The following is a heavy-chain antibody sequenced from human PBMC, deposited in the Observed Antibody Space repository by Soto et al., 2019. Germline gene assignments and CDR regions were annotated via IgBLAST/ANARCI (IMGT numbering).Heavy chain of an antibody. Sequence: ESGGGLVQPGRSLRLSCAASGFTFDGYAMHWVRQPPGKGLEWVSGISWNSGSLAYADSVKGRFTISRDNAKNSLYLQMNSLRAEDTALYYCAKDYGAYYYYYMDVWGKGTTVTVSS. J-gene: IGHJ6*03. D-gene: IGHD1-26*01. V-gene: IGHV3-9*01. CDR3: AKDYGAYYYYYMDV. CDR2: ISWNSGSL. CDR1: GFTFDGYA.